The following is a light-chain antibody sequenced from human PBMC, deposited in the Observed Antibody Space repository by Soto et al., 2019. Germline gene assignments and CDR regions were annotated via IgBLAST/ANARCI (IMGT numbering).Light chain of an antibody. Sequence: DIQMTQSPSTLSASVGDRVTITCRASQSISSWLAWYQQKPGKAPKLLIYKASTLEIGVPARFSGSGSGTEFTLTISSLQPDDFATYYCQQYNSYSPPWTFGQGTKVEIK. J-gene: IGKJ1*01. CDR1: QSISSW. CDR2: KAS. V-gene: IGKV1-5*03. CDR3: QQYNSYSPPWT.